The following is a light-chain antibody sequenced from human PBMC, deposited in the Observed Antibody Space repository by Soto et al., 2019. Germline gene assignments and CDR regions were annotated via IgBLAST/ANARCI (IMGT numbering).Light chain of an antibody. CDR1: PSAGTF. CDR3: QQYNHWPPLT. CDR2: DVS. Sequence: DIVMTQSPATLSVSPGARATLSCRASPSAGTFLAWYQHKPGQAPRLLMYDVSTRATGVPARFSGSGSGTEFTLTISSLQCDDFAVYYCQQYNHWPPLTFGGGTKVEMK. V-gene: IGKV3-15*01. J-gene: IGKJ4*01.